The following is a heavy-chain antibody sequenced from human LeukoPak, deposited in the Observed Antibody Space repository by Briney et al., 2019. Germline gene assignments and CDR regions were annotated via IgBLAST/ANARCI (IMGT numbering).Heavy chain of an antibody. CDR1: GFTFPSYA. V-gene: IGHV3-23*01. D-gene: IGHD2-21*01. CDR2: ISVSGGST. CDR3: ATGRGGADY. J-gene: IGHJ4*02. Sequence: PGGSLRLSCAASGFTFPSYAMSWVRQAPGKGLEWVSTISVSGGSTDYADSVKGRFTISRDNSKNTLFLQMNSLRAEDTAVYCCATGRGGADYWGQGALVTVSS.